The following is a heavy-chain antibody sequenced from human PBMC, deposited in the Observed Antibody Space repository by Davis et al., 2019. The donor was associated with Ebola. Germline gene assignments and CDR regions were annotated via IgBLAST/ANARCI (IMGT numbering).Heavy chain of an antibody. D-gene: IGHD3-3*01. CDR1: GFTFSPYS. J-gene: IGHJ6*02. Sequence: GESLKISCAASGFTFSPYSMSWVRQAPGKGLEWISYISGASETIYYADSVKGRFTISSDNAKNSLYLQMNSLRAEDTAVYYCARDLSITIFGVVYSGMDVWGQGTTVTVSS. V-gene: IGHV3-48*04. CDR3: ARDLSITIFGVVYSGMDV. CDR2: ISGASETI.